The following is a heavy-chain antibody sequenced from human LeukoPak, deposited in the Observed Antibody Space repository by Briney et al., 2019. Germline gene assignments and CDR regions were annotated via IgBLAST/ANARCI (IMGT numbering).Heavy chain of an antibody. V-gene: IGHV5-51*01. CDR3: ARLNYLDSSGHDDC. CDR2: IYPGDSDT. Sequence: GESLKISCQVFGYSFSSYWFGWVRQMPGKGLEWMGIIYPGDSDTRYSPSSQGQVTISVDISISTAYLQWSSLKVSGTAIYHCARLNYLDSSGHDDCWGQGTLVTVSS. CDR1: GYSFSSYW. J-gene: IGHJ4*02. D-gene: IGHD3-22*01.